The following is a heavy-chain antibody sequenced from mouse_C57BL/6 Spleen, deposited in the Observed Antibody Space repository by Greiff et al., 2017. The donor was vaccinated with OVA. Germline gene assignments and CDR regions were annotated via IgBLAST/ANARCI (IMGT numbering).Heavy chain of an antibody. V-gene: IGHV1-54*01. Sequence: VKLQQSGAELVRPGTSVKVSCKASGYAFTNYLIEWVKQRPGQGLEWIGVINPGSGGTNYNEKFKGKATLTADKSSSTAYMQLSSLTSEDSAVYFCARSGTVVATRYFDVWGTGTTVTVSS. CDR2: INPGSGGT. CDR3: ARSGTVVATRYFDV. D-gene: IGHD1-1*01. J-gene: IGHJ1*03. CDR1: GYAFTNYL.